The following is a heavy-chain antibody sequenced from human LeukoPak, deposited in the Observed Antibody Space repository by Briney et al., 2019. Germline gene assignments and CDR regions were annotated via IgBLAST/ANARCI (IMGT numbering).Heavy chain of an antibody. CDR1: GYSFTSYW. V-gene: IGHV5-51*01. CDR2: IYPGDSDT. J-gene: IGHJ4*02. D-gene: IGHD6-13*01. CDR3: ARQEQLVPNHFDY. Sequence: GESLKISCKGSGYSFTSYWIGWVGQMPGKGLEWMGIIYPGDSDTRYSPSFQGQATISADKSISTAYLQWSSLKASDTAMYYCARQEQLVPNHFDYWGQGTLVTVSS.